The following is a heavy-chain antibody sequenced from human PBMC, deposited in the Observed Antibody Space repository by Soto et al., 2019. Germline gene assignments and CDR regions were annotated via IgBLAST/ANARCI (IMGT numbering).Heavy chain of an antibody. CDR3: ARVGITMVRATLAWFDP. J-gene: IGHJ5*02. CDR2: IIPIFGTA. CDR1: GGTFSSYA. D-gene: IGHD3-10*01. V-gene: IGHV1-69*13. Sequence: SVKVSCKAPGGTFSSYAISWARQAPGQGLEWMGGIIPIFGTANYAQKFQGRVTITADESTSTAYMELSSLRSEDTAVYYCARVGITMVRATLAWFDPWGQGTLVTVSS.